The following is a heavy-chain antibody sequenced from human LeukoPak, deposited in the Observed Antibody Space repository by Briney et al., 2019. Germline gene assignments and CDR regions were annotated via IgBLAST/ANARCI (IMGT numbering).Heavy chain of an antibody. Sequence: SETLSLTCAVSGYSINSDYYWGWIRQSPDKGLEWIGIIYHSGSTYYNPSLKSRFTISVDTSKNQFSLKVTSVTAADTAVYYCARFYYYDTTGYPYYYMDVWGKGTTATVSS. CDR3: ARFYYYDTTGYPYYYMDV. CDR1: GYSINSDYY. D-gene: IGHD3-22*01. CDR2: IYHSGST. J-gene: IGHJ6*03. V-gene: IGHV4-38-2*01.